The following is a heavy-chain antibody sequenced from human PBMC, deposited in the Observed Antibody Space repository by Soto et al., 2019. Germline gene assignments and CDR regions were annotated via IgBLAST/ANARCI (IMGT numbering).Heavy chain of an antibody. Sequence: EVQLLESGGGLVQPGGSLRLSCAASGFTFSSYAMSWVRQAPGKGLEWVSAISGSGGSTYYADSVKGRFTISRDNSKNTLYLQMNSLRAEDTAVYYCAKDREGITMVRGDPTVGLWGQGTMVTVSS. D-gene: IGHD3-10*01. CDR3: AKDREGITMVRGDPTVGL. CDR1: GFTFSSYA. J-gene: IGHJ3*01. V-gene: IGHV3-23*01. CDR2: ISGSGGST.